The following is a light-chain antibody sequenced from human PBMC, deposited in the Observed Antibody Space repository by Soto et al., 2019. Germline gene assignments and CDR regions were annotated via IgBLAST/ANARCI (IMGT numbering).Light chain of an antibody. Sequence: QSVLTQPASVSGSPGQSITISCTGTSRDVGAYKLVSWYQQHPGKAPKLIIYEVGERPSGASNRFSGSKSGNTASLTISGLQAEDEAYYYCGSYAGGSRVFVTGTKVTVL. CDR1: SRDVGAYKL. J-gene: IGLJ1*01. CDR2: EVG. CDR3: GSYAGGSRV. V-gene: IGLV2-23*02.